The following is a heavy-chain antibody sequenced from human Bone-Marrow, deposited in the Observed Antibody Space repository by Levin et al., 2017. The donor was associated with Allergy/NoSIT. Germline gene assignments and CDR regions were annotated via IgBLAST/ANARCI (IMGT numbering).Heavy chain of an antibody. CDR3: AKDDFDFWSGYYETHHTDV. CDR1: GFTFSSYD. Sequence: GGSLRLSCAASGFTFSSYDMHWVRQAPGKGLEWVAVISYDGNNQYYADSVKGRFTISRDNSKNTLYLQMNSLRTEDTAVYYCAKDDFDFWSGYYETHHTDVWGKGTTVTVSS. D-gene: IGHD3-3*01. CDR2: ISYDGNNQ. V-gene: IGHV3-30*18. J-gene: IGHJ6*03.